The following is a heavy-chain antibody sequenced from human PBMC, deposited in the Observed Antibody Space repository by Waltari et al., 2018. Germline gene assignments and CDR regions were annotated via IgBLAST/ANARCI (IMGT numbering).Heavy chain of an antibody. CDR2: RHHSGST. V-gene: IGHV4-34*01. CDR1: GGSFSGYY. Sequence: QVQLQQWGAGLLKPSETLSLTCAVYGGSFSGYYWSWIRQHPGKGLELIGERHHSGSTNYNPSLQSRVTIAVDTYKNQFSLKLSSVTAADTAGYYCARGGRMTTVTTSWFDPWGQGTLVTVSS. D-gene: IGHD4-17*01. CDR3: ARGGRMTTVTTSWFDP. J-gene: IGHJ5*02.